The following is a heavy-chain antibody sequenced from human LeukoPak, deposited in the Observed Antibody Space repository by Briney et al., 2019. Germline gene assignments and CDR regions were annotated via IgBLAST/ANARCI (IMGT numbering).Heavy chain of an antibody. CDR3: ARVNYDSSGYYPYYFDY. Sequence: ASVKVSCKASGYTFTGYYMHWVRQATGQGLEWMGWINPNSGGTNYAQKFQGRVTMTRDTSISTAYMELSRLRSDDTAVYYCARVNYDSSGYYPYYFDYWGQGTLVTVSS. CDR1: GYTFTGYY. J-gene: IGHJ4*02. CDR2: INPNSGGT. V-gene: IGHV1-2*02. D-gene: IGHD3-22*01.